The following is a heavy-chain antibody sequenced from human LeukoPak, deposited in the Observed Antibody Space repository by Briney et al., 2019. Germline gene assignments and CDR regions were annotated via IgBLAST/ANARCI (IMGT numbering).Heavy chain of an antibody. V-gene: IGHV3-48*01. CDR2: ISTSSTSI. CDR3: ASPISGWYD. J-gene: IGHJ4*02. D-gene: IGHD6-19*01. Sequence: GGSLRLSCAASGFIFSNYAMHWVRQAPGEGLEWVSYISTSSTSIYYADSVRGRFTISRDNAKNSLYLQMNSLRAEDTAVYYCASPISGWYDWGQGTLVTVSS. CDR1: GFIFSNYA.